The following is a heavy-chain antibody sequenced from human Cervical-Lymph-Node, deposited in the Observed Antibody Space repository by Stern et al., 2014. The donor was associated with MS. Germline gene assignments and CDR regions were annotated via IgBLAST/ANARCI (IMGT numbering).Heavy chain of an antibody. J-gene: IGHJ6*02. CDR3: VRTESFYYYDGMDV. CDR2: IAHDGSNK. CDR1: GSTFSKSA. V-gene: IGHV3-30*09. Sequence: VQLVESGGGVVPPGRSLRLSCADSGSTFSKSAMHWVPQAPGKGLEWVAVIAHDGSNKQYGDSVKGRLAISRDNSRNTLSLEIYSLRAEDTAVYYCVRTESFYYYDGMDVWGHGTTVIVSS.